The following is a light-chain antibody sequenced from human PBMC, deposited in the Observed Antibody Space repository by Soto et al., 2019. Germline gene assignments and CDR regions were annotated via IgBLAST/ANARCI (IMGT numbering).Light chain of an antibody. CDR1: QSISGS. J-gene: IGKJ1*01. CDR3: HQYASSFGT. CDR2: DAS. V-gene: IGKV3-20*01. Sequence: ELVLTQSPAILSVSPGARATLSCRASQSISGSLAWYQQKHGQAPRLLISDASTRATGIPARFSVSVSGTTGAITISRLEPEDGELYYGHQYASSFGTFGQGTKVDIK.